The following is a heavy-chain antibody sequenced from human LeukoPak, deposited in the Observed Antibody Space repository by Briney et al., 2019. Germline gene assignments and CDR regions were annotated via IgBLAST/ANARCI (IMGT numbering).Heavy chain of an antibody. J-gene: IGHJ4*02. V-gene: IGHV3-30*04. CDR2: ISYDGSNK. Sequence: GRSLRLSCAASGFTFSSYAMHWVRQAPGKGLEWVAVISYDGSNKYYADSVKGRFTISRDNSKNTLYLQMNSLRAEDTAVHYCARELTWGSFDYWGQGTLVTVSS. CDR3: ARELTWGSFDY. D-gene: IGHD7-27*01. CDR1: GFTFSSYA.